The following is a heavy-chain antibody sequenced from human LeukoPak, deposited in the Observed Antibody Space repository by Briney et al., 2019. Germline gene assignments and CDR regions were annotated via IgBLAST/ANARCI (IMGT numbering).Heavy chain of an antibody. V-gene: IGHV4-59*01. Sequence: AETQPLTCTVSGGSISSYYWSWIRQPPGKGLEWIGYIYYRGSTNYNPSLKSRVTISVDTSKNQFSLKLSSVTAADTAVYYCARDLSTGYFDYWGQGTMVTVSS. CDR3: ARDLSTGYFDY. CDR1: GGSISSYY. J-gene: IGHJ4*02. CDR2: IYYRGST.